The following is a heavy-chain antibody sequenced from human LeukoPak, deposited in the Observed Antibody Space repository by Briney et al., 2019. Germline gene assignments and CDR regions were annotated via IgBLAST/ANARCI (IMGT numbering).Heavy chain of an antibody. CDR1: GFTFSSCA. CDR3: AREHSGYYFDY. CDR2: ISYDGSNK. D-gene: IGHD5-12*01. V-gene: IGHV3-30*04. J-gene: IGHJ4*02. Sequence: GRSLRLSCAASGFTFSSCAMHWVRQAPGKGLEWVAVISYDGSNKYYADSVKGRFTISRDNSKNTLYLQMNSLRAEDTAVYYCAREHSGYYFDYWGQGTLVTVSS.